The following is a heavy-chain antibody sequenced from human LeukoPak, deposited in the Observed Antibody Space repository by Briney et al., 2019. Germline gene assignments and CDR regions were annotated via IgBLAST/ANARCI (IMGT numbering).Heavy chain of an antibody. J-gene: IGHJ4*02. CDR3: VRHLTDPTSGDY. Sequence: GASVKVSCKTSGYTFTDEYIHWVRQAPGRGLECMGWMHPNTGDTVYVQKFQGRVTFTRDTSISTAYMELHRLRSDDTAVYYCVRHLTDPTSGDYWGQGTLVTVSS. V-gene: IGHV1-2*02. CDR1: GYTFTDEY. CDR2: MHPNTGDT. D-gene: IGHD1-14*01.